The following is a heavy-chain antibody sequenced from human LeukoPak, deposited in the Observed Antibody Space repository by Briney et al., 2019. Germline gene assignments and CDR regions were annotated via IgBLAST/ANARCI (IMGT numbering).Heavy chain of an antibody. CDR2: IYYSGSA. D-gene: IGHD3-10*01. Sequence: PSETLSLTCTVSGGSISSSSYYWGWLRQPPGKGLEWIGSIYYSGSAYYNPSLKSRVTISVDTSKNQFSLKLSSVTAADTAVYYCARDLKTYYYGSGPYYFDYWGQGTLVTVSS. V-gene: IGHV4-39*07. CDR1: GGSISSSSYY. J-gene: IGHJ4*02. CDR3: ARDLKTYYYGSGPYYFDY.